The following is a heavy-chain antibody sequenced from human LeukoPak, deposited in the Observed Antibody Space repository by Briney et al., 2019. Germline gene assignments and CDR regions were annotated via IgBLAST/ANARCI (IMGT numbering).Heavy chain of an antibody. V-gene: IGHV1-18*01. Sequence: ASVKVSCKASGYTFANYGINWVRQAPGQGLEWMGWISAYNGSTNYAQKFQGRVTMTTDTSTSTAYMDLRSLRSDDTAVYYCARDLDQYSGRFGGFGHDFWGQGTLVTVSS. CDR1: GYTFANYG. D-gene: IGHD1-26*01. CDR3: ARDLDQYSGRFGGFGHDF. J-gene: IGHJ4*02. CDR2: ISAYNGST.